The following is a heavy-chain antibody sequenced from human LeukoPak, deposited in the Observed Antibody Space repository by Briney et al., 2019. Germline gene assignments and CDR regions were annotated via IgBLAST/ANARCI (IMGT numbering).Heavy chain of an antibody. Sequence: ASVKVSCKASGYTFTSYAMNWVRQAPGQGLEWMGWISAYNGNTNYAQKLQGRVTMTTDTSTSTAYMELRSLRSDDTAVYYCARAPISRGERWLDPWGQGTLVTVSS. D-gene: IGHD3-10*01. CDR1: GYTFTSYA. J-gene: IGHJ5*02. CDR2: ISAYNGNT. CDR3: ARAPISRGERWLDP. V-gene: IGHV1-18*01.